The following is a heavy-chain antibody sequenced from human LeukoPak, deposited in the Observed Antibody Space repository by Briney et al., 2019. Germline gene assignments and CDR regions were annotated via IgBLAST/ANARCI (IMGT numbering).Heavy chain of an antibody. V-gene: IGHV4-59*01. CDR2: IYYSGST. CDR3: ARDHIAAGLGY. D-gene: IGHD6-13*01. Sequence: SGTLSLTCAVSGGSISSYHWSWIRQPPGKGLEWIGYIYYSGSTNYNPSLKSRVTISVDTSKNQFSLKLSSVTAADTAVYYCARDHIAAGLGYWGQGTLVTVSS. CDR1: GGSISSYH. J-gene: IGHJ4*02.